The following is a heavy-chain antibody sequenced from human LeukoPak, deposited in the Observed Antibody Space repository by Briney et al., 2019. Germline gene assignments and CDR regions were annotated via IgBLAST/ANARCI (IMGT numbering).Heavy chain of an antibody. Sequence: SETLSLTCTVSGGSFSGGGTYWNWIRQSAEKGLEWIGRVYASGSTNYNPSLQSRVTMSVDTSKKQLSLNLTSVTAADTAVYYCARDSFSNAHFDLWGRGTLVTVSS. J-gene: IGHJ2*01. D-gene: IGHD4-11*01. CDR3: ARDSFSNAHFDL. CDR1: GGSFSGGGTY. V-gene: IGHV4-61*02. CDR2: VYASGST.